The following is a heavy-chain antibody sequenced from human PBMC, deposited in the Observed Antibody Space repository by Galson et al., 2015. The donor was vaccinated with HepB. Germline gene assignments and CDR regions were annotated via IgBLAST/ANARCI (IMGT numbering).Heavy chain of an antibody. CDR2: ISSSSSYT. Sequence: SLRLSCAASGFTFSDYYMSWIRQAPGKGLEWVSYISSSSSYTNYADSVKGRFTISRDNAKNSLYLQMNSLRAEDTAVYYCATSPPDYYDSSGSEDYWGQGTLVTVSS. D-gene: IGHD3-22*01. V-gene: IGHV3-11*06. J-gene: IGHJ4*02. CDR3: ATSPPDYYDSSGSEDY. CDR1: GFTFSDYY.